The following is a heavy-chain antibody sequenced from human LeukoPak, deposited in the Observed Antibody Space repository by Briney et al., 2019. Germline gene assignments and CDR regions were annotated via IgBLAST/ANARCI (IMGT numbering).Heavy chain of an antibody. CDR2: FYSAGDT. V-gene: IGHV3-66*04. J-gene: IGHJ4*02. CDR1: GFIVSRNY. CDR3: VRHTVTGYYFDF. D-gene: IGHD3-9*01. Sequence: PGGSLRLSCAASGFIVSRNYMSWVRQAPGKGLEWVSVFYSAGDTYYADSVKGRFTISRDNSKNTLYLQMNSLRAEDTAVYYCVRHTVTGYYFDFWGQGTLVTVSS.